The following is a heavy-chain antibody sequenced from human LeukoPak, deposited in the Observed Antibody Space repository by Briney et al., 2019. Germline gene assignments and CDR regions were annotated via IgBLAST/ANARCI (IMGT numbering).Heavy chain of an antibody. D-gene: IGHD3-3*01. V-gene: IGHV4-59*11. CDR1: GGSISSHY. CDR2: THNSGST. Sequence: PSETLSLTCTVSGGSISSHYWSWIRRSPGKGLEWIGYTHNSGSTNYNPSLKSRVTMSVETSKKQISLKLTSVTAADTAVYYCARVVITIPNYYMDVWGKGTTVTVSS. J-gene: IGHJ6*03. CDR3: ARVVITIPNYYMDV.